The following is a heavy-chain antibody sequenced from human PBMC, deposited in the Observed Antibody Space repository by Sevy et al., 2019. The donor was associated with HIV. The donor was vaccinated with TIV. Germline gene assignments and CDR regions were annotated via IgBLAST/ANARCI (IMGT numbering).Heavy chain of an antibody. CDR2: IYYSGST. CDR3: ARGLQEFYYAMDV. Sequence: SETLSLTCSVSGDSISNYYWSWIRQPPGKGLEWIGYIYYSGSTNYNPSLKSRVTISSDTSKNQFSLKLSSVTAADTAVYYCARGLQEFYYAMDVWGQGTTVTVS. V-gene: IGHV4-59*01. J-gene: IGHJ6*02. CDR1: GDSISNYY. D-gene: IGHD3-10*01.